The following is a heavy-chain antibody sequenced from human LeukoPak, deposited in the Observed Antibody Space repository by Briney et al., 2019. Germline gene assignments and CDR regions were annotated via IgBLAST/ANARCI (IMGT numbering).Heavy chain of an antibody. CDR1: GFTFSTYG. CDR3: AKVRSGSYWTDAFDI. V-gene: IGHV3-33*06. D-gene: IGHD1-26*01. CDR2: IWYDGSNK. Sequence: GSLRLSCAASGFTFSTYGMHWVRQAPGKGLEWVAVIWYDGSNKYYADSVKGRFTISRDNSKNTLYLQMNSLRAEDTAVYYCAKVRSGSYWTDAFDIWGQGTLVTVSS. J-gene: IGHJ3*02.